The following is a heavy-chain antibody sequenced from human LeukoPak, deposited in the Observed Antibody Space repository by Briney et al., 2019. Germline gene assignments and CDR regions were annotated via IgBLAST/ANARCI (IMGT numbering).Heavy chain of an antibody. CDR3: ASLFLRFGEFSFDY. D-gene: IGHD3-10*01. CDR2: IYYRGST. CDR1: GGSISNSSSY. Sequence: SETLSLTCTVSGGSISNSSSYWGWIRQPPGKGLEWSGNIYYRGSTYYNSSLKSRVSISVDTSKNYFSLKVSSVTAADTAVYYCASLFLRFGEFSFDYWGQGTLVTVSS. V-gene: IGHV4-39*02. J-gene: IGHJ4*02.